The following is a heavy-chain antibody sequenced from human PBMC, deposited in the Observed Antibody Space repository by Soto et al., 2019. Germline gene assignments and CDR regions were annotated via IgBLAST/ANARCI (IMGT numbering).Heavy chain of an antibody. D-gene: IGHD6-6*01. Sequence: GGSLRLSCAASRIPFSSYWMSWVRQAPGKGLEWVANIKQDGSEKYYVDSVKGRFTISRDNAKKSVYLQMNSLRAEDTAVYFCATSFLAYWGQGTLVTVSS. CDR1: RIPFSSYW. CDR3: ATSFLAY. J-gene: IGHJ4*02. CDR2: IKQDGSEK. V-gene: IGHV3-7*01.